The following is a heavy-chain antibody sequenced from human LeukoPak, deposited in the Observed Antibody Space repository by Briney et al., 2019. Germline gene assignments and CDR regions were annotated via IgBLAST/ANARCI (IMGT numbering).Heavy chain of an antibody. V-gene: IGHV1-69*13. J-gene: IGHJ6*02. D-gene: IGHD3-3*01. CDR2: IIPIFGTA. Sequence: ASVKVSCKASGGTFSSYAISWVRQAPGQGLEWMGGIIPIFGTANYAQKFQGRVTITADESTSTAYMELSSLRSEDTAVYYCARDQPWYYDFWSGYFSALGYYGMDVWGQGTTVTVSS. CDR1: GGTFSSYA. CDR3: ARDQPWYYDFWSGYFSALGYYGMDV.